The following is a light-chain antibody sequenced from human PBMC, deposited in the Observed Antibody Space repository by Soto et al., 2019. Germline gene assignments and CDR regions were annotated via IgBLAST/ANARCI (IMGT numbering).Light chain of an antibody. V-gene: IGKV1-5*03. CDR1: QSTGRY. CDR2: RAS. Sequence: DIQMTQSPSTLSASVGDRVTITCRASQSTGRYLAWYQQKPGKAPKLLIYRASSLENGVPPRFSGSGSGTDFSLTISSLQPDDFATYYCQQYTSHSTFGQGTKVDIK. J-gene: IGKJ1*01. CDR3: QQYTSHST.